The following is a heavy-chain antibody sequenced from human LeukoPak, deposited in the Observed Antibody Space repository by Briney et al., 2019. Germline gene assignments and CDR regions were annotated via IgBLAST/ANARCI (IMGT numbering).Heavy chain of an antibody. Sequence: PGGSLRLSCAASGFTFGSYGMHWVRQAPGKGLEWVAVISYDGSNKYYADSVKGRFTISRDNAKNTLYLQMNSLRADDTAVYFCAKDYSPSGYYFDYWGQGTLVTVSS. CDR2: ISYDGSNK. CDR3: AKDYSPSGYYFDY. V-gene: IGHV3-30*18. CDR1: GFTFGSYG. D-gene: IGHD2-21*01. J-gene: IGHJ4*02.